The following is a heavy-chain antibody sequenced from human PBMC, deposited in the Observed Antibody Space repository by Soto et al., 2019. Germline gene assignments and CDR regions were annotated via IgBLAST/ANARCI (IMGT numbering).Heavy chain of an antibody. V-gene: IGHV3-23*01. Sequence: EVQLLESGGGLVQPGGSLRLSCAASGFTFSSYAMSWVRQAPGKGLEWVSAISGSDGSTYYADSVKGRFTISRDNSKNTLYLQMNGLRAEDTAVYYCAKGGRFLEWLSYDYWGQGTLVTVSS. D-gene: IGHD3-3*01. CDR3: AKGGRFLEWLSYDY. CDR1: GFTFSSYA. J-gene: IGHJ4*02. CDR2: ISGSDGST.